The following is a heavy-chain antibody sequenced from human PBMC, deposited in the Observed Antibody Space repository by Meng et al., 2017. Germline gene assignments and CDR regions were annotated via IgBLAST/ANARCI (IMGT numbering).Heavy chain of an antibody. CDR3: ARDRSRLSTVTLLFDP. CDR2: INAGNGNT. Sequence: QGELVQAGAEVKKPGCSGKGSCKASGGTFSSYAISWVRQAPGQGLEWMGWINAGNGNTKYSQKFQGRVTITRDTSASTAYMELSSLRSEDTAVYYCARDRSRLSTVTLLFDPWGQGTLVTVSS. CDR1: GGTFSSYA. V-gene: IGHV1-3*01. J-gene: IGHJ5*02. D-gene: IGHD4-17*01.